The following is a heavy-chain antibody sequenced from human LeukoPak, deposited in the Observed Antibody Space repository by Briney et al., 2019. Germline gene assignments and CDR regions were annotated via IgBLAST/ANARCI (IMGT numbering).Heavy chain of an antibody. J-gene: IGHJ6*03. V-gene: IGHV3-66*01. CDR3: AKVAEVGATGYYYYMDV. CDR1: GSTVSSND. Sequence: QTGRSLRLSCAASGSTVSSNDMNWVRHAPGKGLEWVSVIYSGGSTYYAASVKGRFTISRDNSKNTLYLQMNSLRAEDTAVYYCAKVAEVGATGYYYYMDVWGKGTTVTISS. D-gene: IGHD1-26*01. CDR2: IYSGGST.